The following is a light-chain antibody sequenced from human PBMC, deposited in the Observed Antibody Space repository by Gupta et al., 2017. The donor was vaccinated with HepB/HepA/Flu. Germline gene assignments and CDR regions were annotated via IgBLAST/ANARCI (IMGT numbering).Light chain of an antibody. Sequence: QSVLTQPASMSGSPGQSITISCTGTRSDIGSYSLVSWFQQHPGQAPKLIIYAVTKRPSGISHRFSASKSGSTASLTISALQTEDAAYYFCCSFAGSGTVVFGGGTQLTVL. J-gene: IGLJ3*02. CDR3: CSFAGSGTVV. CDR2: AVT. V-gene: IGLV2-23*02. CDR1: RSDIGSYSL.